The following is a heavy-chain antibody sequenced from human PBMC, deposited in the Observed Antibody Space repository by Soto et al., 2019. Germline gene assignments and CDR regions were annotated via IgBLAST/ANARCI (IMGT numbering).Heavy chain of an antibody. D-gene: IGHD3-3*01. CDR1: GYTFTSCG. Sequence: ASVKVSCKASGYTFTSCGISWVRQAPGQGLEWMGWISAYNGNTNYAQKLQGRVTMTTDTSTSTAYMELRSLRSDDTAVYYCARGAIFGVVITLLDYWGQGTLVTVSS. J-gene: IGHJ4*02. CDR2: ISAYNGNT. CDR3: ARGAIFGVVITLLDY. V-gene: IGHV1-18*04.